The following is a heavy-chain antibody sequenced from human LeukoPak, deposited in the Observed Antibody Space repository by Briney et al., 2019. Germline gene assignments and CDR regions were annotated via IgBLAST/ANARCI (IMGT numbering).Heavy chain of an antibody. Sequence: PGGSLRLSCAASGFTFSSYSMNWVRQAPGKGLEWVSYTSSSSSTIYYADSVKGRFTISRDNAKNSLYLQMNSLRDEDTAVYYCARGFTVTTFGSGYWGQGTLVTVSS. V-gene: IGHV3-48*02. D-gene: IGHD4-17*01. J-gene: IGHJ4*02. CDR2: TSSSSSTI. CDR1: GFTFSSYS. CDR3: ARGFTVTTFGSGY.